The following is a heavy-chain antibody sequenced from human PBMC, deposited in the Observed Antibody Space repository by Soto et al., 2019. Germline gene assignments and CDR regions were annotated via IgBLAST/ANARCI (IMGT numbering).Heavy chain of an antibody. CDR3: ARDWSAGTLYGAFDI. CDR2: IIPMIGAT. J-gene: IGHJ3*02. CDR1: GGTFSDFT. Sequence: QVQLVQSGSEVKKPGSSVKVSCKASGGTFSDFTLSWLRQAPGRGLEWMGGIIPMIGATNNAQKLKGRLTITADKSTGTVYMELNSLRSDDTAVYYGARDWSAGTLYGAFDIWGQGTEVTVSP. V-gene: IGHV1-69*06. D-gene: IGHD3-3*01.